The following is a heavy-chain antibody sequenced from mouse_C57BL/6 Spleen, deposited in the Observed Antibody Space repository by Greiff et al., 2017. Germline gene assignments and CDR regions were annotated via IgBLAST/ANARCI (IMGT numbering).Heavy chain of an antibody. J-gene: IGHJ4*01. D-gene: IGHD2-5*01. Sequence: QVQLQQSGPELVKPGASVKISCKASGYTFTSYGISWVKQRTGQGLEWIGEIYPRSGNTYYNEKFKGKATLTADKSSSTAYMELRSLTSEDSAVYFCAEAHSNYVGYAMDYWGQGTSVTVSS. V-gene: IGHV1-81*01. CDR3: AEAHSNYVGYAMDY. CDR1: GYTFTSYG. CDR2: IYPRSGNT.